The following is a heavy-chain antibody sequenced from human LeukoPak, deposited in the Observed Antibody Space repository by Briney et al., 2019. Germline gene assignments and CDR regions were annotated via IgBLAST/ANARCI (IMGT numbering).Heavy chain of an antibody. CDR3: ARDRWPDAFDI. Sequence: PGGSLRLSCAASGFAVNSNYMSWVRQAPGRGLEWVSIIYSGSSTYYADSVKGRFTISRDRSKNVIYLQMNSLRADDTAMYYCARDRWPDAFDIWGQGTMVTVSS. D-gene: IGHD2-15*01. CDR2: IYSGSST. J-gene: IGHJ3*02. CDR1: GFAVNSNY. V-gene: IGHV3-53*01.